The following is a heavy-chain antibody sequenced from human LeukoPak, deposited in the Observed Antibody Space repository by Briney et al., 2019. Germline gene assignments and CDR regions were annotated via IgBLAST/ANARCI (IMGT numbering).Heavy chain of an antibody. CDR3: ARDYVDTAMATDYYYYMDV. V-gene: IGHV4-4*07. J-gene: IGHJ6*03. Sequence: PSETLSLTCTVSGGSISSYYWSWIRQPAGKGLEWIGRIYTSGSTNYNPSLKSRVTMSVDTSKNQFPLKLSSVTAADTAVYYCARDYVDTAMATDYYYYMDVWGKGTTVTVSS. D-gene: IGHD5-18*01. CDR1: GGSISSYY. CDR2: IYTSGST.